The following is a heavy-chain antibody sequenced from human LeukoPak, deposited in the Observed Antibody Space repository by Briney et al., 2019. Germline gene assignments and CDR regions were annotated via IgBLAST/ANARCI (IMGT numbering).Heavy chain of an antibody. CDR2: ISYDGSYI. CDR1: GFSFNDCA. D-gene: IGHD3-10*01. V-gene: IGHV3-30*04. J-gene: IGHJ4*02. CDR3: ATVNGRFGELEAFDK. Sequence: GRSLRLSCTASGFSFNDCAAHWVRQAPGKGLEWVAYISYDGSYIYYGDSVKGRFTISRDNSQNTLYVLMNSLRPEDTAVYYCATVNGRFGELEAFDKWGQGTLVTVSS.